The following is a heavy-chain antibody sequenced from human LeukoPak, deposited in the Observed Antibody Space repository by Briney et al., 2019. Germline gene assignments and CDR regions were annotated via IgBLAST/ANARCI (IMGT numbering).Heavy chain of an antibody. V-gene: IGHV1-69*06. D-gene: IGHD6-13*01. CDR3: ARVGLGYSSSLFGAFDI. J-gene: IGHJ3*02. Sequence: SAKVSCKASGGTFSSYAISWVRQAPGQGLEWMGGIIPIFGTANYAQKFKGRVTITADKSTSTAYMELSSLRSEDTAVYYCARVGLGYSSSLFGAFDIWGQGTMVTVSS. CDR1: GGTFSSYA. CDR2: IIPIFGTA.